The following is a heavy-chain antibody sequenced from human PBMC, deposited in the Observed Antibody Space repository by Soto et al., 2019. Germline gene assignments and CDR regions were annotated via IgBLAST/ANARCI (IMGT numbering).Heavy chain of an antibody. CDR1: GYIFTSYG. CDR3: ARDNYYDSSGDAAFDI. D-gene: IGHD3-22*01. Sequence: QVQLVQSGVEVKKPGASVKVSCKTSGYIFTSYGISWVRQAPGQGLEGMGWISTYNGNTHYAQNFQGRVTMTTDTSTSTAYMELRSLRSDDTAVYYCARDNYYDSSGDAAFDIWGQGTMVTVSS. J-gene: IGHJ3*02. CDR2: ISTYNGNT. V-gene: IGHV1-18*01.